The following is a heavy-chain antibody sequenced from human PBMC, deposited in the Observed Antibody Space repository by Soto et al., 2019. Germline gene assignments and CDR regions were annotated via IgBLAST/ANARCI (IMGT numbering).Heavy chain of an antibody. CDR1: GYTFTIYY. V-gene: IGHV1-46*03. J-gene: IGHJ5*02. CDR2: INPSGGST. Sequence: GASVKVSCKGSGYTFTIYYMHWVRQAPGQGLEWMGIINPSGGSTSYAQKFQGRVTMTRDTSTSTVYMELSSLRSEDTAVYYCARGDPYGDYDNYNWFDPWGQGTLVTVSS. CDR3: ARGDPYGDYDNYNWFDP. D-gene: IGHD4-17*01.